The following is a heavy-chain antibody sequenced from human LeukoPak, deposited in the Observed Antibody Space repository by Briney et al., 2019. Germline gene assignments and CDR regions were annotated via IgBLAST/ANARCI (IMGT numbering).Heavy chain of an antibody. J-gene: IGHJ5*02. CDR2: INPSGGST. CDR3: ARGADYYGSGSYYQPNWFDP. V-gene: IGHV1-46*01. D-gene: IGHD3-10*01. CDR1: GYTFTNYY. Sequence: ASVKVSCKASGYTFTNYYMHWVRQAPGQGLEWMGIINPSGGSTTYAQKFQGRVTMTGDTSTSTVYMELSSLRSEDTAVYYCARGADYYGSGSYYQPNWFDPWGQGTLVTVSS.